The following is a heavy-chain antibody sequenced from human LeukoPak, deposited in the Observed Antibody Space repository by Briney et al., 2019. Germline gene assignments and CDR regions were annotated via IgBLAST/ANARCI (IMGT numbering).Heavy chain of an antibody. CDR3: ARDGGCNGGSCYSEFDY. J-gene: IGHJ4*02. D-gene: IGHD2-15*01. Sequence: GASVKVSCKASGYTFTSYGISWVRQAPGQGLEWMGWISAYNGNTNYAQKLQGRVTMTTDTSTSTAYMELSSLRSEDTAVYYCARDGGCNGGSCYSEFDYWGQGTLVTVSS. V-gene: IGHV1-18*01. CDR1: GYTFTSYG. CDR2: ISAYNGNT.